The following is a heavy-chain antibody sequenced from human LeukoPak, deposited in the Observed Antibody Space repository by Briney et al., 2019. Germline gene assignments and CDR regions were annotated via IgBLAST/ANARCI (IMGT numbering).Heavy chain of an antibody. CDR1: GFTFSNYA. D-gene: IGHD1-26*01. V-gene: IGHV3-30-3*01. J-gene: IGHJ4*02. Sequence: GGSLRLSCAVSGFTFSNYAVHWVRQAPGKGLEWVAVISYDGSNEYYADSVKGRFTISRDNSKNTLYLQMNSLRAEDTAVYYCAKVGGGSYLFAYYFDYWGQGTLVTVSS. CDR3: AKVGGGSYLFAYYFDY. CDR2: ISYDGSNE.